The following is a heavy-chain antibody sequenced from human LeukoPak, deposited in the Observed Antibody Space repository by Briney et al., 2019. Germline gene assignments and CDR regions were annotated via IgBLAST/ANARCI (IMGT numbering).Heavy chain of an antibody. CDR3: ARELVAATPVYYYYMDV. V-gene: IGHV4-61*02. Sequence: SETLSLTCTVSGGSISSGSYYWSWIRQPAGKGLEWIGRIYTSGSTNYNPSLKSRVTISVDTSKNQFSLKLSSVTAADTAVYYCARELVAATPVYYYYMDVWGKGTTVTISS. J-gene: IGHJ6*03. CDR1: GGSISSGSYY. CDR2: IYTSGST. D-gene: IGHD2-15*01.